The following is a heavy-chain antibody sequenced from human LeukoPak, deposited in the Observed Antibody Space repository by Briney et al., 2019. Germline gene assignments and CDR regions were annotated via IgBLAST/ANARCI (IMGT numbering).Heavy chain of an antibody. V-gene: IGHV3-23*01. CDR2: ISGSGGST. CDR3: AKRPGWLQIGAFDY. CDR1: GFTFSSYA. J-gene: IGHJ4*02. Sequence: GGPLRLSCAASGFTFSSYAMSWVRQAPGKGLEGVSAISGSGGSTYYADSAKSRFTISRDNSKNTLYLQMNSLRAEDTAVYYCAKRPGWLQIGAFDYWGQGTLVTVSS. D-gene: IGHD5-24*01.